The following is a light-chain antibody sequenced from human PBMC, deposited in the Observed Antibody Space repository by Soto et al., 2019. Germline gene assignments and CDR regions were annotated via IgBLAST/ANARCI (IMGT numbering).Light chain of an antibody. CDR1: QTIATY. CDR3: QQFYYYPHT. Sequence: IQMTQSPSSLSASVGDRVTLTCRASQTIATYLNWYQQKPGQVPEVLIYGASRLHVGVPSRFTGSGYGTDFTLTINNLQPEDFAIYYCQQFYYYPHTFGQGTRLEI. CDR2: GAS. J-gene: IGKJ5*01. V-gene: IGKV1-39*01.